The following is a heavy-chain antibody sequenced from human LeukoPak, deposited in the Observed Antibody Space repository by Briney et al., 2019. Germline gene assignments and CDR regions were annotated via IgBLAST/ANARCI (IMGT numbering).Heavy chain of an antibody. CDR1: GFTFRTYA. CDR3: AKDLWGSYASLDY. Sequence: GGSLRLSCTASGFTFRTYAMNWVRQAPGKGLEWVSAISGSGGSTYYADSVKGRFTISRDNSKNTLYLQMNSLRAEDTAVYYCAKDLWGSYASLDYWGQGTLVTVSS. J-gene: IGHJ4*02. V-gene: IGHV3-23*01. CDR2: ISGSGGST. D-gene: IGHD3-16*01.